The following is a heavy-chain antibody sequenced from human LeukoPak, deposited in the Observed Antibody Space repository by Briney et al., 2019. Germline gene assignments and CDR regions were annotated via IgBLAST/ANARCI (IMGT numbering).Heavy chain of an antibody. Sequence: GGSLRLSCAASGFTVSSNYMSWVRQAPGKGLEWVSVIYSGGSTYYADSVKGRFTISRDNSKNTLYLQMNSLRAEDTAVYYCAAPGGYYDSSGYWSYWGQGTLVTVSS. CDR3: AAPGGYYDSSGYWSY. V-gene: IGHV3-53*01. CDR1: GFTVSSNY. D-gene: IGHD3-22*01. J-gene: IGHJ4*02. CDR2: IYSGGST.